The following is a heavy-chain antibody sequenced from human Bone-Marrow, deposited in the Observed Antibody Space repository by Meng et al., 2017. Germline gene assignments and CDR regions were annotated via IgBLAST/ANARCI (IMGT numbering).Heavy chain of an antibody. D-gene: IGHD3-3*01. CDR2: IWYDGSNK. Sequence: PAGSLRLSCAAYGFPLSTYSVSWIRQAPGKGLEWVAVIWYDGSNKYYADSVKGRFSISRDDSKNTLYLQMNSLKTEDTAVYYCTTDPVVYDFWSGWGQGTLVTVSS. CDR3: TTDPVVYDFWSG. J-gene: IGHJ4*02. CDR1: GFPLSTYS. V-gene: IGHV3-33*08.